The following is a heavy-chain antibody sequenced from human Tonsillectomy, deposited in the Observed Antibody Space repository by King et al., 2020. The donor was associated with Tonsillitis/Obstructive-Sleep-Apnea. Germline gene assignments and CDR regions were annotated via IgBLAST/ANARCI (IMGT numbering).Heavy chain of an antibody. Sequence: VQLQQWGAGLLKPSETLSLTCAVYGGSFSGYYWSWIRQPPGKGLEWIGEINHSGSTNYNPSLKSRVTISGDTSKKQFSLKLNSVTAADTAVYYCARAPWGSYAFAIWGQETMVTVSS. V-gene: IGHV4-34*01. CDR1: GGSFSGYY. CDR3: ARAPWGSYAFAI. J-gene: IGHJ3*02. CDR2: INHSGST. D-gene: IGHD1-26*01.